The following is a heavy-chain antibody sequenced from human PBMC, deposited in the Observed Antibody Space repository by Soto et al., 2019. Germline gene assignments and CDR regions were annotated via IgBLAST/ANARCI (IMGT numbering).Heavy chain of an antibody. CDR3: ATSPPSSYYGGSGTFDY. CDR2: AYHSGST. J-gene: IGHJ4*02. V-gene: IGHV4-4*02. CDR1: GGFTSTNNW. Sequence: QLQLQESGPGLVRPSGTLSLTCAVSGGFTSTNNWWSWVRQPPGMGLEWIGDAYHSGSTEYNPSLESRVSISVAKSKNQISLTLSSATAADTAVYYCATSPPSSYYGGSGTFDYWGQGTLVTVYS. D-gene: IGHD3-10*01.